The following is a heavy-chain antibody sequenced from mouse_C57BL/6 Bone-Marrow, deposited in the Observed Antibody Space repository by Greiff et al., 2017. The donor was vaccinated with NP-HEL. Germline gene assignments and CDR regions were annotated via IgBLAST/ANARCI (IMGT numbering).Heavy chain of an antibody. V-gene: IGHV1-81*01. CDR3: ARGELLLRPFAY. D-gene: IGHD1-1*01. J-gene: IGHJ3*01. Sequence: QVQLQQSGAELARPGASVKLSCKASGYTFTSYGISWVKQRTGQGLEWIGEIYPRSGNTYYNEKFKGKATLTADKSSSTAYMELRSLTSEYAAVYFCARGELLLRPFAYWGQGTLVTVSA. CDR1: GYTFTSYG. CDR2: IYPRSGNT.